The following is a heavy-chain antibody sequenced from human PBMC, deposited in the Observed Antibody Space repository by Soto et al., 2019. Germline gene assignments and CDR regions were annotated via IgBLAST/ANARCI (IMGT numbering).Heavy chain of an antibody. D-gene: IGHD5-12*01. CDR1: GNTFTTYY. V-gene: IGHV1-46*01. J-gene: IGHJ6*02. CDR3: ATKYGVATSRGLFYTGMDV. CDR2: VNPSGGST. Sequence: QLVQSGPEVKKPGASVKISCNLSGNTFTTYYIQWVRQAPGQGLEWMGLVNPSGGSTTYVQNFQGRITMTWDTSTNAVYMELSSLTSADTAVYFCATKYGVATSRGLFYTGMDVWGQGTTVTVSS.